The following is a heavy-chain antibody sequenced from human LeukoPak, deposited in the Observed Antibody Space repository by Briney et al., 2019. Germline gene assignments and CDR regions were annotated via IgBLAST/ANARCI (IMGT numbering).Heavy chain of an antibody. CDR1: GYSFTSYW. J-gene: IGHJ4*02. CDR3: ARHSSTVALDY. V-gene: IGHV5-51*01. D-gene: IGHD6-19*01. CDR2: IYPGDSDT. Sequence: GESLKFSCKGSGYSFTSYWIGWVRQLPGKGLEWMGIIYPGDSDTRYSPSFQGRVTISADKSISTAYLQWSSLKASDTAMYYCARHSSTVALDYWDQGTLVTASS.